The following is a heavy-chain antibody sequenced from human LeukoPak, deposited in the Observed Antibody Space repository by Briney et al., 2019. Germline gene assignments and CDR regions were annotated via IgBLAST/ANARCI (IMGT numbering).Heavy chain of an antibody. D-gene: IGHD6-6*01. CDR2: ISGSCGST. V-gene: IGHV3-23*01. CDR3: ARDSSHYLGSSDY. Sequence: GGSLRLSCADSGFTFSSYAMSWVRQAPGKGLEWVSAISGSCGSTYYGDCLKGRLTISRDNIKNTLTLQMNSLRAEDTAIYYCARDSSHYLGSSDYWGQGTLVTVSS. CDR1: GFTFSSYA. J-gene: IGHJ4*02.